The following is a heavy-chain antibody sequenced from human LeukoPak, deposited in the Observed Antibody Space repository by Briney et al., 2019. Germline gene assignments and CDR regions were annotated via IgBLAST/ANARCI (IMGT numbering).Heavy chain of an antibody. Sequence: GGSLRLSCAASGFTFDDYAMHWVRQAPGKGLEWVSLISWDGGSTYYADSVKGRLTISRDNSKNSLYLQMNSLRAEDTALYYCAKVYRSYYYYYMDVWGKGTTVTVSS. V-gene: IGHV3-43D*03. CDR2: ISWDGGST. CDR1: GFTFDDYA. D-gene: IGHD1-1*01. CDR3: AKVYRSYYYYYMDV. J-gene: IGHJ6*03.